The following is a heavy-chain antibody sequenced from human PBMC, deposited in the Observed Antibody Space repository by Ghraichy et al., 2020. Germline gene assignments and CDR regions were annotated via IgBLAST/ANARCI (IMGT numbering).Heavy chain of an antibody. V-gene: IGHV3-9*01. CDR2: ISWNSGSI. J-gene: IGHJ6*02. CDR1: GFTFDDYA. D-gene: IGHD3-22*01. Sequence: SLRLSCAASGFTFDDYAMHWVRQAPGKGLEWVSGISWNSGSIGYADSVKGRFTISRDNAKNSLYLQMNSLRAEDTALYYCAKGRYYDSSGYSPPLDYYGMDVWGQGTTVTVSS. CDR3: AKGRYYDSSGYSPPLDYYGMDV.